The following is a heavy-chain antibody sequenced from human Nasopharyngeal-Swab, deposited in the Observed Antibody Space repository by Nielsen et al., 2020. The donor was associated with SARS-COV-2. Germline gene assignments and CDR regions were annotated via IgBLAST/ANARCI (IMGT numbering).Heavy chain of an antibody. Sequence: GESLKISCAASGFTFDDYGMSWVRQAPGKGLEWVAVIWYDGSNKYYADSVKGRFTISRDNSKNTLYLQMNSLRAEDTAVYYCARDNVEMAIDYWGQGTLVTVSS. CDR1: GFTFDDYG. V-gene: IGHV3-33*08. CDR3: ARDNVEMAIDY. D-gene: IGHD5-24*01. CDR2: IWYDGSNK. J-gene: IGHJ4*02.